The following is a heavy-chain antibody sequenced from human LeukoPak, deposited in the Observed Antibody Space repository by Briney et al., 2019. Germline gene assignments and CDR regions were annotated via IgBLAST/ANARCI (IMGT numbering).Heavy chain of an antibody. CDR3: ARLRLVVVDAFDI. Sequence: GGSLRLSCAASGFTFSNYAMSWVRQAPGKGLEWVSSISDSGGSTYYAGSVKGRFTISRDNSKNTLYLQMNSLRAEDTAVYYCARLRLVVVDAFDIWGQGTMVTVSS. D-gene: IGHD2-21*01. J-gene: IGHJ3*02. CDR2: ISDSGGST. V-gene: IGHV3-23*01. CDR1: GFTFSNYA.